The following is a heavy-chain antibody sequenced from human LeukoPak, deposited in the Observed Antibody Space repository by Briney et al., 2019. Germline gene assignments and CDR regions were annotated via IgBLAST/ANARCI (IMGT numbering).Heavy chain of an antibody. CDR1: GFTFDDYA. Sequence: PGRSLRLSCAASGFTFDDYAMHWVRQAPGKGLEWVSAISGSGGSTYYADSVKGRFTISRDNAKNSLYLQMNSLRAEDTAVYYCARDGNWGQGTLVTVSS. J-gene: IGHJ4*02. CDR3: ARDGN. CDR2: ISGSGGST. V-gene: IGHV3-9*01.